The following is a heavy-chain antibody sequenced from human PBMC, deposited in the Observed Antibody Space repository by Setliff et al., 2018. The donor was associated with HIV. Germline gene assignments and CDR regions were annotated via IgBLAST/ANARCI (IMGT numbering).Heavy chain of an antibody. J-gene: IGHJ5*02. D-gene: IGHD3-3*01. CDR1: GGSISSGSYY. CDR2: IYYSGNT. Sequence: KPSETLSLTCTVSGGSISSGSYYWSWIRQPPGKGIEWIGDIYYSGNTHFDPSLKSPVTISLDTSKNQVFLKLTSVTAADTAVYYCARDLGRITLSGVNEGWFDPWGQGTLVTVSS. V-gene: IGHV4-61*01. CDR3: ARDLGRITLSGVNEGWFDP.